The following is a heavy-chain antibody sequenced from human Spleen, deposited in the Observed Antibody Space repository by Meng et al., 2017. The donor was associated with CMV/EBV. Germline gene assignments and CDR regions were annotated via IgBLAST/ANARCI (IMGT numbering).Heavy chain of an antibody. CDR3: VRAWKYDYYYYGMDV. D-gene: IGHD1-7*01. CDR2: IKQDGSEK. V-gene: IGHV3-7*04. CDR1: GFTFSSYW. Sequence: GGSLRLSCAASGFTFSSYWMSWVRQAPGKGLEWVANIKQDGSEKYYVDSVKGRFTISRDNAKKSLHLQMNSLRAEDTALYYCVRAWKYDYYYYGMDVWGQGTTVTVSS. J-gene: IGHJ6*02.